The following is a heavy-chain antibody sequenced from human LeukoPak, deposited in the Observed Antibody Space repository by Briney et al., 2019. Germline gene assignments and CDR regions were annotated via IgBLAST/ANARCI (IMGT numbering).Heavy chain of an antibody. CDR1: GGSISSGGYS. V-gene: IGHV4-30-2*01. Sequence: PSETLSLTCAVSGGSISSGGYSWSWIRQTPGKGLELIGYIYHSGSTYYNPSLKSRVTISVDRSKNQFSLKLSSVTAADTAVYYCAREDLHSGSYRSHFDFWGQGTLVPVSS. J-gene: IGHJ4*02. CDR2: IYHSGST. CDR3: AREDLHSGSYRSHFDF. D-gene: IGHD1-26*01.